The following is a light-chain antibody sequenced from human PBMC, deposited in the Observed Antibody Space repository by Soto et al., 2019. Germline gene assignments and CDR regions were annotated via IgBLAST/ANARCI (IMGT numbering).Light chain of an antibody. V-gene: IGLV1-44*01. CDR2: SNN. CDR1: SSNIGSNT. CDR3: AAWDAVV. J-gene: IGLJ2*01. Sequence: QSVLTQPPSASGTPGQRVTISCSGSSSNIGSNTVNWYQQLPGTAPKLLIYSNNQRPSGVPDRFSGSKSGTSASLAISGLQYEDEADYYCAAWDAVVFGGGTKLTVL.